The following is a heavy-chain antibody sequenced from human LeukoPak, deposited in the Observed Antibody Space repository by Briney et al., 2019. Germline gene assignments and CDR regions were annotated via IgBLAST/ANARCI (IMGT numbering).Heavy chain of an antibody. CDR3: AKGVVGVTSPNPLDY. Sequence: GGSLRLSCAASGLTFSTYAMTWVRQTPGKGLEWLSAITGSGVSTFYADSVKGRFTISRDNSKNTLFLQMNSLRAEDTAVYYCAKGVVGVTSPNPLDYWGQGTLVTVSS. CDR1: GLTFSTYA. J-gene: IGHJ4*02. V-gene: IGHV3-23*01. CDR2: ITGSGVST. D-gene: IGHD1-26*01.